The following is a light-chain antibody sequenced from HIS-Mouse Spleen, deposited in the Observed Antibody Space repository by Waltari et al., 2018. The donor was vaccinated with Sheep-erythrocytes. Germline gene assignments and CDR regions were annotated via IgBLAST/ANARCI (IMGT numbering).Light chain of an antibody. Sequence: QSALTQPASVSGSPGQSITISCTGTSSDVGSYNLVSWYHQHPGKAPKLMIYECSNRHSGVSNRFSGSKAGNTASLTISGLQAEDEADYYCCSYAGSSTWVFGGGTKLTVL. V-gene: IGLV2-23*01. CDR2: ECS. J-gene: IGLJ3*02. CDR1: SSDVGSYNL. CDR3: CSYAGSSTWV.